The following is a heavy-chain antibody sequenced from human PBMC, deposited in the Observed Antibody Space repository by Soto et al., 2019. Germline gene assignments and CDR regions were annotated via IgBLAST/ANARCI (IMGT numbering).Heavy chain of an antibody. CDR1: GFTFSSYA. J-gene: IGHJ5*02. CDR2: ISGSGGST. V-gene: IGHV3-23*01. CDR3: ARDIVVVVAATNLPGPNWFDP. D-gene: IGHD2-15*01. Sequence: GGSLRLSCAASGFTFSSYAMSWVRQAPGKGLEWVSAISGSGGSTYYADSVKGRFTISRDNSKNTLYLQMNSLRAEDTAVYYCARDIVVVVAATNLPGPNWFDPWGRGTLVTVSS.